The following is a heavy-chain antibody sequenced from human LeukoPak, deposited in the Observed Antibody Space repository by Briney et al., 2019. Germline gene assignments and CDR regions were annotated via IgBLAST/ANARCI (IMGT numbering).Heavy chain of an antibody. V-gene: IGHV4-4*02. J-gene: IGHJ4*02. D-gene: IGHD3-9*01. CDR2: INHSGST. Sequence: SETLSLTCAVSGGSISSSNWWSWVRQSPGKGLEWIGEINHSGSTNYNPSLKSRVTISVDTSKNQFSLKLSSVTAADTAVYYCARLRSDILTGYYPDWGQGSLVTVSS. CDR1: GGSISSSNW. CDR3: ARLRSDILTGYYPD.